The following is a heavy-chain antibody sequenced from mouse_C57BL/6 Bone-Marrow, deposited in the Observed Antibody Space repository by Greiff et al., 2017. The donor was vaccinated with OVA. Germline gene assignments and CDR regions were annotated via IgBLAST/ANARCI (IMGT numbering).Heavy chain of an antibody. CDR2: IYPGSGST. J-gene: IGHJ1*03. CDR1: GYTFTSYW. CDR3: ARRGIYYYGSYFDV. Sequence: QVQLQQPGAELVKPGASVKMSCKASGYTFTSYWITWVKQRPGQGLEWIGDIYPGSGSTNYNEKFKSKATLTVDTSSSTAYMQLSSLTSEDSAFYYCARRGIYYYGSYFDVWGTGTTVTVSS. D-gene: IGHD1-1*01. V-gene: IGHV1-55*01.